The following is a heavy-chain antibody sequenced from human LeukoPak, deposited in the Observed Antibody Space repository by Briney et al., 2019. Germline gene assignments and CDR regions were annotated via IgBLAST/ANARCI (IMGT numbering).Heavy chain of an antibody. J-gene: IGHJ4*02. CDR3: ARSPSIFRLSYPIDY. V-gene: IGHV3-74*01. CDR1: GFTFTTFW. D-gene: IGHD3-3*02. CDR2: INTDGRTT. Sequence: GGCLRLSCAASGFTFTTFWMNWVRQAPGEGLVCVSLINTDGRTTTYADTVKGPFTISRDNAKNTLYLQMNSLKAEDTAVYYCARSPSIFRLSYPIDYWGKGTLVTVAS.